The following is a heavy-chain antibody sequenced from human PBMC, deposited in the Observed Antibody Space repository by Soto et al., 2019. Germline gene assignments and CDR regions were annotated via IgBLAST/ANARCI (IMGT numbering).Heavy chain of an antibody. Sequence: GGSLRLSCAASGFTCSRYAMHWVRQAPGKGLESLTVISYDGSNKYYAYYVKGRFTISRDNSKNTLYLQMSSLRAEDTAVYYCVKEPHDFWSGNWFNPWGQGTLDTVSS. CDR3: VKEPHDFWSGNWFNP. J-gene: IGHJ5*02. CDR1: GFTCSRYA. V-gene: IGHV3-30*14. D-gene: IGHD3-3*01. CDR2: ISYDGSNK.